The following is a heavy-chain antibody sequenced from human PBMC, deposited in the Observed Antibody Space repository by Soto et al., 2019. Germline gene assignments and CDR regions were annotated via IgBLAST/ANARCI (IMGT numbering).Heavy chain of an antibody. J-gene: IGHJ4*02. D-gene: IGHD4-17*01. CDR2: IIPIFGTA. V-gene: IGHV1-69*01. Sequence: QVQLVQSGAEVKKPGSSVKVSCKASGGTFSSYAISWVRQAPGQGLEWMAGIIPIFGTANYAQKFQGRVTITADESTRTAYMELSSLRSEDTAVDYCASPQYGNYLYYFDYWGQGPLVTVSS. CDR3: ASPQYGNYLYYFDY. CDR1: GGTFSSYA.